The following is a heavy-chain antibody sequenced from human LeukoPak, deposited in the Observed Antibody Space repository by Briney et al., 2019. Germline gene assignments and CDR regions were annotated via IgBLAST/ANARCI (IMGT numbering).Heavy chain of an antibody. J-gene: IGHJ4*02. Sequence: SETLSLTCTVSGGSISSSSYYWGWIRQPPGKGLERIGSIYYSGSTYYNPSLKSRVTISVDTSKNQFSLKLSSVTAADTAVYYCARRRTIAAAGTDFDYWGQGTLVTVSS. CDR2: IYYSGST. CDR3: ARRRTIAAAGTDFDY. V-gene: IGHV4-39*01. D-gene: IGHD6-13*01. CDR1: GGSISSSSYY.